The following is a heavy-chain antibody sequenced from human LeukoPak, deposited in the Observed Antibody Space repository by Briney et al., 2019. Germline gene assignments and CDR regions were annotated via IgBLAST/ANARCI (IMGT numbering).Heavy chain of an antibody. CDR1: GFTLSRYW. Sequence: GGSLRLSCAASGFTLSRYWMHWVRQAPGKGLVWVSRINRDGSTTSYADSVKGRFTISRDNAKNTLYLQMNSLRVEDTAVYYCARDKDWILFDYWGQGALVTVSS. V-gene: IGHV3-74*01. D-gene: IGHD3/OR15-3a*01. CDR2: INRDGSTT. J-gene: IGHJ4*02. CDR3: ARDKDWILFDY.